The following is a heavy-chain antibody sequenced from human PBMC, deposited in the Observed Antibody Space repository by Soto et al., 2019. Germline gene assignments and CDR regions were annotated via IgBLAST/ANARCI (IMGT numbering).Heavy chain of an antibody. V-gene: IGHV3-11*01. Sequence: GGSLRLSCAASGFAFSNYAMTWVRQAPGKGLEWVSYISNSGSTIYFADSVKGRFTISRDNAKNSLYLQMRSLRAEDTAVYYCARDLWPLDYWGQGTLVTVSS. CDR1: GFAFSNYA. CDR3: ARDLWPLDY. D-gene: IGHD3-10*01. CDR2: ISNSGSTI. J-gene: IGHJ4*02.